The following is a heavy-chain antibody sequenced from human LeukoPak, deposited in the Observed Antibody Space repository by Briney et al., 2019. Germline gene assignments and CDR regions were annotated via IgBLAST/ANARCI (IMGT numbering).Heavy chain of an antibody. Sequence: PGGSLRLSCAASGFIFDNFAMSWVRQAPGKGLEWLSGISGSGTSPYYAASVKCRFTISRDNSKTTVYLQMNSLRVEDTAVYYCAKSLRYSSGCHHFDYWGQGTLVTVSS. V-gene: IGHV3-23*01. D-gene: IGHD6-19*01. J-gene: IGHJ4*02. CDR2: ISGSGTSP. CDR3: AKSLRYSSGCHHFDY. CDR1: GFIFDNFA.